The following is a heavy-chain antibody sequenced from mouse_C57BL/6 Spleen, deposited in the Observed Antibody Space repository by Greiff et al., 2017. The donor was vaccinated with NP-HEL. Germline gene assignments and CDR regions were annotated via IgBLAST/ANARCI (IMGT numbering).Heavy chain of an antibody. CDR1: GFTFSSYA. J-gene: IGHJ4*01. CDR3: ARALGNYDAMDY. D-gene: IGHD2-1*01. Sequence: DVQLVESGGGLVKPGGSLKLSCAASGFTFSSYAMSWVRQTPEKRLEWVATISDGGSYTYYPDNVKGRFTISRDNAKNNLYLQMSHLKSEDTAMYYCARALGNYDAMDYWGQGTSVTVSS. V-gene: IGHV5-4*01. CDR2: ISDGGSYT.